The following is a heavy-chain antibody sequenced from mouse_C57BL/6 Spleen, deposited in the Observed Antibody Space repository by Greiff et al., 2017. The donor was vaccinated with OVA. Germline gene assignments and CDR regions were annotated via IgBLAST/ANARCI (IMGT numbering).Heavy chain of an antibody. V-gene: IGHV5-6*01. J-gene: IGHJ4*01. CDR1: GFTFSSYG. CDR2: ISSGGSYT. D-gene: IGHD2-12*01. Sequence: EVNLVESGGDLVKPGGSLKLSCAASGFTFSSYGMSWVRQTPDKRLEWVATISSGGSYTYYPDSVKGRFTISRDNAKNTLYLQMSSLKSEDTPMYYCARRDTSYAMDYWGQGTSVTVSS. CDR3: ARRDTSYAMDY.